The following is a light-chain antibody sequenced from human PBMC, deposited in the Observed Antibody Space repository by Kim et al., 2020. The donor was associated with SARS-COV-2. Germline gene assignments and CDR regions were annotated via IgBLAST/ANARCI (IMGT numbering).Light chain of an antibody. CDR2: VGTGGIVG. Sequence: CTLSSGYSNYEVDWSQQSRGKGHRFVMRVGTGGIVGSKEDGIPDRFSVLGSGLNRSLTIKNIQEEDESDYHCGADHGSGSNFVYVFGTGTKVTVL. CDR1: SGYSNYE. J-gene: IGLJ1*01. V-gene: IGLV9-49*01. CDR3: GADHGSGSNFVYV.